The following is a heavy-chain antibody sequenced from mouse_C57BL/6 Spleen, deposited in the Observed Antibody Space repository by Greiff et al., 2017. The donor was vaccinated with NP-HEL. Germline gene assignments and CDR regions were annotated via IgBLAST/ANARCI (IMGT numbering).Heavy chain of an antibody. CDR1: GYTFTSYG. J-gene: IGHJ2*01. V-gene: IGHV1-81*01. D-gene: IGHD1-1*01. CDR3: ARGVTTVVATGYFDY. Sequence: VKLVESGAELARPGASVKLSCKASGYTFTSYGISWVKQRTGQGLEWIGEIYPRSGNTYYNEKFKGKATLTADKSSSTAYMELRSLTSEDSAVYFCARGVTTVVATGYFDYWGRGTTLTVSS. CDR2: IYPRSGNT.